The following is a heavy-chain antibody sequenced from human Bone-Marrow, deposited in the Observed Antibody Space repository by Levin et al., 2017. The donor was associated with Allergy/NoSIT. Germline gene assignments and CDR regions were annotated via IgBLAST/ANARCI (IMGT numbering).Heavy chain of an antibody. CDR3: ARGDPSRTQPRFGSGTYSHF. J-gene: IGHJ4*02. Sequence: ASVKVSCKASGYPFTSYDIVWVRQATGQGLEWMGWMNPTGGRTVSAQKFHGRLTMTRDTSISTAYLELSSLTSEDTAVYFCARGDPSRTQPRFGSGTYSHFWGQGTLVTVSS. CDR1: GYPFTSYD. CDR2: MNPTGGRT. V-gene: IGHV1-8*01. D-gene: IGHD3-10*01.